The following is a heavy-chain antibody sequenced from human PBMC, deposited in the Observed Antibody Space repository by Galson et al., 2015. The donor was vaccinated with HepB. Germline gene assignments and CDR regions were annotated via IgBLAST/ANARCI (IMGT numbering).Heavy chain of an antibody. Sequence: SLRLSCAASGFTSSHYAMHWVRQAPGKGLQWVSVISFDGRNKYYGDSVKGRFTISRGNSKNTLYLQMNSLRAEDTALYYCARDQFPSTTLTPLDAFDLWGQGTMVTVSS. D-gene: IGHD5/OR15-5a*01. CDR1: GFTSSHYA. CDR3: ARDQFPSTTLTPLDAFDL. V-gene: IGHV3-30*04. CDR2: ISFDGRNK. J-gene: IGHJ3*01.